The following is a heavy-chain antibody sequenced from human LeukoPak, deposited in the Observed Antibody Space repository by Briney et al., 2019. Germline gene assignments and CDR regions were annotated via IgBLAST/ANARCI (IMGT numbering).Heavy chain of an antibody. J-gene: IGHJ4*02. CDR1: GFTFSSYS. V-gene: IGHV3-48*01. D-gene: IGHD4-17*01. CDR2: ISSSSSTI. Sequence: GGSLRLSCAASGFTFSSYSMNWVRQAPGKGLEWVSYISSSSSTIYYADSVKGRFTISRDNAKNSLSLQMNSLRTEDTAVYYCAKGPMTTVTFFDYWGQGTLVTVSS. CDR3: AKGPMTTVTFFDY.